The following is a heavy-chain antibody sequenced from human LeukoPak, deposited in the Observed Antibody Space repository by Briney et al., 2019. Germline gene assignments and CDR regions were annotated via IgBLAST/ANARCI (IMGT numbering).Heavy chain of an antibody. Sequence: GVSLRLSCAASGFTFSSYGMHWVRQGPGKGLEWVAFIRYDGSNKYYADSVKGRFTISRDNSKNTLYLQMNSPRAEDTAVYYCAKVFRGGVDYWGQGTLVTVSS. CDR2: IRYDGSNK. D-gene: IGHD2/OR15-2a*01. V-gene: IGHV3-30*02. CDR1: GFTFSSYG. J-gene: IGHJ4*02. CDR3: AKVFRGGVDY.